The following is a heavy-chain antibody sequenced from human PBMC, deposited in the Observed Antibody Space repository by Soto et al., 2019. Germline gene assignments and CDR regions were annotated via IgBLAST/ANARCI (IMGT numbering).Heavy chain of an antibody. CDR3: ARSRAGYYYYGMDV. Sequence: PGGSLRLSCVASGFTFSNYNMNWVRQAPGKGLEWVSSISSSSSYIYYADSVKGRFTISRDNAKNSLYLQMNSLRAEDTAVYYCARSRAGYYYYGMDVWGQGTTVTVSS. CDR1: GFTFSNYN. CDR2: ISSSSSYI. V-gene: IGHV3-21*01. J-gene: IGHJ6*02.